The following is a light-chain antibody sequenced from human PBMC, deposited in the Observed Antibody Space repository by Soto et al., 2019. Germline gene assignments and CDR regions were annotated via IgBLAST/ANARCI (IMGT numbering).Light chain of an antibody. CDR3: KSYAGSNTYV. J-gene: IGLJ1*01. V-gene: IGLV2-8*01. CDR1: TNDIGVYDF. Sequence: QSALTQPPSASGSPGQSVTISCTGTTNDIGVYDFVSWYQHHPGKTPRLIIYEVVQRPSGVHDRFSGSKSGNTASLTVSGLQAADEADYFCKSYAGSNTYVFGSGTKVTVL. CDR2: EVV.